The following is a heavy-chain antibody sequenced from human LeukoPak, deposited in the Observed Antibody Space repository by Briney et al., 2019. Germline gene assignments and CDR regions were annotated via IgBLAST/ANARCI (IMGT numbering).Heavy chain of an antibody. J-gene: IGHJ3*02. CDR3: AKDYGDYLRAFDI. Sequence: GGSLRLSCAASGFTVXSNYMSWVRQAPGKGLEWVSVIYSGGSTYYADSVKGRFTISRDNSKNTVYLQMNSLRAGDTAVYYCAKDYGDYLRAFDIWGQGTMVTVSS. CDR1: GFTVXSNY. CDR2: IYSGGST. D-gene: IGHD4-17*01. V-gene: IGHV3-53*01.